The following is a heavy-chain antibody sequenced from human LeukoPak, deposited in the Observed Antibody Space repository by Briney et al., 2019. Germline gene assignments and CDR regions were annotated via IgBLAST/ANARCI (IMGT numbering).Heavy chain of an antibody. J-gene: IGHJ4*02. CDR2: IYTSGST. V-gene: IGHV4-4*09. CDR3: ARQLVGATPPDY. Sequence: PSETLSLTCTVSGGSISSYYWSWIRQPPGKGLEWIGYIYTSGSTNYNPSLKSRVTISVDTSKNQLSLKLSSVTAADTAAYYCARQLVGATPPDYWGQGTLVTVSS. CDR1: GGSISSYY. D-gene: IGHD1-26*01.